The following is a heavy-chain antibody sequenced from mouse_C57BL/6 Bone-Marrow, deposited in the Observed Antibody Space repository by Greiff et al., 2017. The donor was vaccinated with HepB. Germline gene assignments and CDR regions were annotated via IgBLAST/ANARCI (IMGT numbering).Heavy chain of an antibody. J-gene: IGHJ2*01. Sequence: DVKLVESGGGLVQPGGSLKLSCAASGFTFSDYYMYWVRQTPEKRLEWVAYISNGGGSTYYPDTVKGRFTISRDNAKNTLYLQMSRLKSEDTAMYYCARHSGVTGYFDYWGQGTTLTVSS. V-gene: IGHV5-12*01. D-gene: IGHD2-13*01. CDR3: ARHSGVTGYFDY. CDR1: GFTFSDYY. CDR2: ISNGGGST.